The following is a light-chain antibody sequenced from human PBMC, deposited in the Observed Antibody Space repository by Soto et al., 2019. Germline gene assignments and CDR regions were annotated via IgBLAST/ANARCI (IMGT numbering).Light chain of an antibody. CDR2: GAS. J-gene: IGKJ1*01. V-gene: IGKV3-20*01. CDR1: QSVSSSY. Sequence: EIVLTQSPGTLSLSPGERATLSCRASQSVSSSYLAWYQQKPGQAPRLLIYGASSRATGIPDRFSGSGSGTDFPLTISRLEPEDFAVYYCQQYGSSLCTFGQGTKADIK. CDR3: QQYGSSLCT.